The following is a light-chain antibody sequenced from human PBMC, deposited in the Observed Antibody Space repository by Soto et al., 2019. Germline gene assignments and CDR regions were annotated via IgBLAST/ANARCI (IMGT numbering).Light chain of an antibody. Sequence: EIVLTQSPGSLSLSPGERATLSCRASQSVSSTFFAWYQLTPGQAPRLLIYGPSNSATGIPDRFSGSGSATDFTLTISRLEPADFAVYYWQQYDSSVTFGQGTKVDIK. CDR2: GPS. J-gene: IGKJ1*01. V-gene: IGKV3-20*01. CDR3: QQYDSSVT. CDR1: QSVSSTF.